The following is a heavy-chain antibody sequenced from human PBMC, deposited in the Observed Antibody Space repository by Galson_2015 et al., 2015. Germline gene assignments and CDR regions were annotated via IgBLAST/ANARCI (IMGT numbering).Heavy chain of an antibody. Sequence: RIKCKTDGGTTDYAAPVKGRFTISRDDSKNTLYLQMNSLKTEDTAVYYCTRSYDRGPGAFDIWGQGTMVTVSS. V-gene: IGHV3-15*01. CDR3: TRSYDRGPGAFDI. CDR2: IKCKTDGGTT. J-gene: IGHJ3*02. D-gene: IGHD3-22*01.